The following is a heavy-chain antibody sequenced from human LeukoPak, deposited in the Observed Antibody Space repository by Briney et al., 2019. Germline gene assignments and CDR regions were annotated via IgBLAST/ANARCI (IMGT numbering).Heavy chain of an antibody. CDR1: GFTFSDYY. V-gene: IGHV3-11*04. CDR3: ARRYYYDHSGYAY. J-gene: IGHJ4*02. Sequence: GGPLRLSCAASGFTFSDYYMSWIRQAPGKGLEWVSYISGSGSTIYYADSVKGRFTISRDNAKNSLYLQMNSLRVEDTTVYYCARRYYYDHSGYAYWGQGTLVTVSS. CDR2: ISGSGSTI. D-gene: IGHD3-22*01.